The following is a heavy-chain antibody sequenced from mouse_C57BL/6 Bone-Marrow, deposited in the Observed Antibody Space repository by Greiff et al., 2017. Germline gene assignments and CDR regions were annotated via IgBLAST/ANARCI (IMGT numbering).Heavy chain of an antibody. CDR3: AVRGNHGEGYY. CDR2: IDPSDSET. D-gene: IGHD2-1*01. V-gene: IGHV1-52*01. CDR1: GYTFTSYW. J-gene: IGHJ4*01. Sequence: QVQLQQPGAELVRPGSSVKLSCKASGYTFTSYWMHWVKQRPIQGLEWIGNIDPSDSETHSNQKFKDKATFTVDKASSTDYMQLSSLTAEDSAVYCCAVRGNHGEGYYWGQGTSGTVSS.